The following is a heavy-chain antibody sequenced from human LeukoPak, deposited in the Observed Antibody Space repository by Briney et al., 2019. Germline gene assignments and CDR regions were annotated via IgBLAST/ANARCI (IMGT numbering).Heavy chain of an antibody. Sequence: ASVKVSCKASGYTFTSYAMRWVRQAPGQRLEWMGWINAGNGNTKYSQKFQGRVTITRDTSASTAYMELSSLRSEDTAVYYCARGKGGQWLGTVGYYYGMDVWGQGTTVTVSS. D-gene: IGHD6-19*01. CDR2: INAGNGNT. CDR1: GYTFTSYA. CDR3: ARGKGGQWLGTVGYYYGMDV. J-gene: IGHJ6*02. V-gene: IGHV1-3*01.